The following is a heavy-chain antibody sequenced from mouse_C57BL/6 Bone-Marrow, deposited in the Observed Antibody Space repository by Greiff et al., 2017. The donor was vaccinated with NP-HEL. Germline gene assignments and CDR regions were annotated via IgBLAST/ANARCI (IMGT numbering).Heavy chain of an antibody. CDR2: IYPGGGYT. Sequence: VKLMESGAELVRPGTSVKMSCKASGYTFTNYWIGWAKQRPGHGLEWIGDIYPGGGYTNYNEKVKGKAKLTADKSSSTAYMQFRSRTSEDSASDYCARWYYGSLYWYFDVWGTGTTVTVSS. CDR3: ARWYYGSLYWYFDV. D-gene: IGHD1-1*01. J-gene: IGHJ1*03. CDR1: GYTFTNYW. V-gene: IGHV1-63*01.